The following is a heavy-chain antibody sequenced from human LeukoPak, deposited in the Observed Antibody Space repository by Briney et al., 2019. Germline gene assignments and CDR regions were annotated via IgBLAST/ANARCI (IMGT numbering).Heavy chain of an antibody. Sequence: GAALETSCKGSGYRFTNYWIAWVRPMPGKGLEWMGIIYAGDSDSRYSPSFEGQVTISADKSISTAYLQWRSLKASDTAMYYCAREPDSSGYSFDYWGQGTLVTVSS. CDR1: GYRFTNYW. V-gene: IGHV5-51*01. CDR2: IYAGDSDS. J-gene: IGHJ4*02. CDR3: AREPDSSGYSFDY. D-gene: IGHD3-22*01.